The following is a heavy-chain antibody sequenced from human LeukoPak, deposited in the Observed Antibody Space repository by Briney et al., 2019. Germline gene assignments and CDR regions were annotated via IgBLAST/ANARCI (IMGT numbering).Heavy chain of an antibody. CDR2: IRRDGSET. J-gene: IGHJ3*02. CDR3: ARDDTHYGSSGSFYDAFDI. D-gene: IGHD3-22*01. V-gene: IGHV3-7*01. Sequence: GGSLRLSCADSGFTFSSYWMTWVRRAPGKGLEWVANIRRDGSETHYVDSVMGRFTISRDNAKNSLYLQMNSLRAEDTAVYYCARDDTHYGSSGSFYDAFDIWGQGTMVTVPS. CDR1: GFTFSSYW.